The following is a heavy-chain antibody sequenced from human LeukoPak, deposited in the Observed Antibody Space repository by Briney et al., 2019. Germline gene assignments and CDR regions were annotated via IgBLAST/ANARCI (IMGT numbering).Heavy chain of an antibody. Sequence: GGSLRLSCAASGFTFSSYGMHWVRQAPGRGPEWVAFIRYDGSNKYYADSVKGRFTISRDNSKNTLYLQMNSLRAEDTAVYYCAKGANYTYYYYYMDVWGKGTTVTVSS. CDR2: IRYDGSNK. CDR3: AKGANYTYYYYYMDV. D-gene: IGHD1-7*01. J-gene: IGHJ6*03. CDR1: GFTFSSYG. V-gene: IGHV3-30*02.